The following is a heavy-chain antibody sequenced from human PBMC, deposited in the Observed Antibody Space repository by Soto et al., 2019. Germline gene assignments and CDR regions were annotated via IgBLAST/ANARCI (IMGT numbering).Heavy chain of an antibody. CDR3: ASLYDSSGYHDY. J-gene: IGHJ4*02. CDR2: ISAYNGNT. V-gene: IGHV1-18*04. CDR1: GYTFTSYG. D-gene: IGHD3-22*01. Sequence: ASVKVSCKASGYTFTSYGISWVRQAPGQRLEWMGWISAYNGNTNYAQKLQGRVTMTTDTSTSTAYMELRSLRSDDTAVYYCASLYDSSGYHDYWGQGTLVTVSS.